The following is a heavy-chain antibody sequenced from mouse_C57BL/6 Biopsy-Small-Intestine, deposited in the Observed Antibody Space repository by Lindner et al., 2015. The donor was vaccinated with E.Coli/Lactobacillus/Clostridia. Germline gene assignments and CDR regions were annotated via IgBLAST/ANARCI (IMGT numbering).Heavy chain of an antibody. Sequence: VQLQESGPELVKPGTSVKMSCKASGYTFTSXVLHWVKQTPGQGLEWIGYINPNNYSTKYNEKFKGKALLTSDNSSSTAYMELSSLTSEDSAVYCCTAYCAWAMDHWGQGTSVTVSS. CDR3: TAYCAWAMDH. V-gene: IGHV1-14*01. J-gene: IGHJ4*01. CDR2: INPNNYST. D-gene: IGHD6-5*01. CDR1: GYTFTSXV.